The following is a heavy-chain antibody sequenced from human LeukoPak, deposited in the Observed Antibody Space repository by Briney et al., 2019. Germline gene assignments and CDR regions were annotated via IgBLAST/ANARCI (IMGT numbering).Heavy chain of an antibody. V-gene: IGHV4-34*01. CDR3: ARGSLALTGYFDY. D-gene: IGHD1-1*01. Sequence: SETLSLTCAVYGGSISGYYWSWIRQPPGKGLEWIGEINHSGSTNYNPSLKSRVTISVDTSKNQFSLKLSSVTAADTAVYYCARGSLALTGYFDYWGQGTLVTVSS. CDR1: GGSISGYY. J-gene: IGHJ4*02. CDR2: INHSGST.